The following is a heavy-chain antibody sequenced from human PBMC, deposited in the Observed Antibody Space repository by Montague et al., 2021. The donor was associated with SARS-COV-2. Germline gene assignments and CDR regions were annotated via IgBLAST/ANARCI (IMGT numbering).Heavy chain of an antibody. CDR1: GFTFSSYS. V-gene: IGHV3-48*02. D-gene: IGHD3-10*01. CDR3: ARDVRDYYGSGSYYRQRSHYYYYGMDV. J-gene: IGHJ6*02. Sequence: SLRLSCAASGFTFSSYSMNWVRQAPGKGLEWVSYISSSSSTIYYADSVKGRFTISRDNAKNSLYLQMNGLRDEDTAVYYCARDVRDYYGSGSYYRQRSHYYYYGMDVWGQGTTVTVSS. CDR2: ISSSSSTI.